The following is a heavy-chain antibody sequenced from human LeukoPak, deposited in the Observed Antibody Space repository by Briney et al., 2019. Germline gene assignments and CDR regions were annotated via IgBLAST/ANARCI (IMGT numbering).Heavy chain of an antibody. J-gene: IGHJ4*02. V-gene: IGHV3-7*01. Sequence: GGSLRLSCAVSGLTFSKYAMNWVRQVPGKGLEWVANINRGGSESYYVDSVKGRFTISRDNAKNSLYLQMDSLRVEDTAVYYCARVGAWELQRVFDYWGQGTLATVSS. D-gene: IGHD1-26*01. CDR2: INRGGSES. CDR1: GLTFSKYA. CDR3: ARVGAWELQRVFDY.